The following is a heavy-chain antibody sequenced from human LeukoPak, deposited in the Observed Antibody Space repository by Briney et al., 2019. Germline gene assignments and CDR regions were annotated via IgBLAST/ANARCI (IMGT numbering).Heavy chain of an antibody. J-gene: IGHJ4*02. Sequence: GASVKVSCKASGYTFTSYGISWVRQAPGQGLEWMGWISAYNGNINYAQKLQGRVTMTTDTSTSTAYMELRSLRSDDTAVYYCARDDITMVRGVIRRRGYDYWGQGTLVTVSS. CDR1: GYTFTSYG. CDR3: ARDDITMVRGVIRRRGYDY. CDR2: ISAYNGNI. V-gene: IGHV1-18*01. D-gene: IGHD3-10*01.